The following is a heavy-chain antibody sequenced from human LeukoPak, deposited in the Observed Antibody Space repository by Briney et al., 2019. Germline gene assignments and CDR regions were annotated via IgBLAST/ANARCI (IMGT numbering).Heavy chain of an antibody. D-gene: IGHD3-10*01. CDR2: INPSGGST. CDR3: ARPSLSGMVRGNWYFDL. Sequence: ASVKVSCKASGYTFTSYYMHWVRQAPGQGLEWMGIINPSGGSTNYAQKFQGRVTITADKSTSTAYMELSSLRSEDTAVYYCARPSLSGMVRGNWYFDLWGRGTLVTVSS. J-gene: IGHJ2*01. V-gene: IGHV1-46*01. CDR1: GYTFTSYY.